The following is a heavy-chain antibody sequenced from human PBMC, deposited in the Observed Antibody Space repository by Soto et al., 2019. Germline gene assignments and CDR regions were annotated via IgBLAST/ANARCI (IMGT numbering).Heavy chain of an antibody. V-gene: IGHV4-31*03. Sequence: PSETLSLTCNVSGVSISRTSYPWSWIRQSPGKGLECVGFIDHRGSPYYNPSLEGRSTILLDTAKHHFSLKLSSVTVADTAVYYCARWGSGWQALNWIDPWGQGTLVTVSS. CDR2: IDHRGSP. CDR1: GVSISRTSYP. J-gene: IGHJ5*02. D-gene: IGHD6-19*01. CDR3: ARWGSGWQALNWIDP.